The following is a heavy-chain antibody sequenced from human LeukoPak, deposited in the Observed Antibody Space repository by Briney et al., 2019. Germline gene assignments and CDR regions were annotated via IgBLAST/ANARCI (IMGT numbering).Heavy chain of an antibody. V-gene: IGHV4-4*02. CDR3: ARLSSDLSHFDY. Sequence: SETLSLTCVVSGGSISSSKWWGWVRPAPGKGLEWIGEISHSGSINYNPSFASRVTISVDKSKNQFSLSLTSVTAADTAMYYCARLSSDLSHFDYWGQGTLASVSS. J-gene: IGHJ4*02. D-gene: IGHD3-16*02. CDR2: ISHSGSI. CDR1: GGSISSSKW.